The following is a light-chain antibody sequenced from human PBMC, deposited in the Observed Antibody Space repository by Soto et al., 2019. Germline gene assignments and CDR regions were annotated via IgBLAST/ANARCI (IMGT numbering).Light chain of an antibody. Sequence: DIQMTQSPSSLSASVGDRVTITCRASQSISNYLNWYQQKPGKAPKLLIYAASSLQSGVPSRFSGSGSGTDFTLTISSLQPEDFATYYCQQSYSTPTFCQGTKLEIK. J-gene: IGKJ2*01. CDR1: QSISNY. CDR3: QQSYSTPT. CDR2: AAS. V-gene: IGKV1-39*01.